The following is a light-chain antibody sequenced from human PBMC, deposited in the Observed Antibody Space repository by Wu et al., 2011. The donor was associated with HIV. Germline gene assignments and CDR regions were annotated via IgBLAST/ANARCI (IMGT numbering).Light chain of an antibody. CDR2: GAS. CDR3: QKYNTAPWT. J-gene: IGKJ1*01. V-gene: IGKV3-20*01. Sequence: RASQSVSSSYLSLVPARNLARLPRLLIYGASSRATGIPDRFSGSGSGTDFTLTISSLQPEDVATYYCQKYNTAPWTFGQGTKVEMK. CDR1: QSVSSSY.